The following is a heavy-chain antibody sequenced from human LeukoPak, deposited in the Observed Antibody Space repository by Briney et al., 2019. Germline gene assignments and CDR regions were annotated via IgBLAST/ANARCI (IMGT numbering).Heavy chain of an antibody. CDR1: GYRFTSYR. CDR2: IYPGDSDT. D-gene: IGHD3-10*01. J-gene: IGHJ5*02. CDR3: ARRGGSATYYNTAGFDP. V-gene: IGHV5-51*01. Sequence: GESLKISCKASGYRFTSYRIGWVRQMPGKGLEWMGIIYPGDSDTRYSPSFQGRVTISVNTSISTAYLQLKASDTAMYYCARRGGSATYYNTAGFDPWGQGTLVTVSS.